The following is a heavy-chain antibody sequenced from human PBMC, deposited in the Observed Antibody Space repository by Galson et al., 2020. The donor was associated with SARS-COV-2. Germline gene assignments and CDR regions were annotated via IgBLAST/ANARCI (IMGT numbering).Heavy chain of an antibody. CDR3: ARLSGYYERSGYYNTAVDY. CDR2: IYYSGST. V-gene: IGHV4-39*01. J-gene: IGHJ4*02. CDR1: GGSISSSSYY. D-gene: IGHD3-22*01. Sequence: SETLSLTCTVSGGSISSSSYYWGWIRQPPGKGLEWIGSIYYSGSTYYNPSLKSRVTISVDTSKNQFSLKLSSVTAADTAVYYCARLSGYYERSGYYNTAVDYWGQGTLVTVSS.